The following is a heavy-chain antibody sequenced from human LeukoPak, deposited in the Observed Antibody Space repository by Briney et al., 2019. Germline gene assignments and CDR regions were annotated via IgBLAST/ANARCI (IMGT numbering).Heavy chain of an antibody. Sequence: GGSLRLSCAASGFTFTTYWMHWVRQVPGKGLVWVSVIHSDGSTTAYADSVKGRFSISRDNAKNTVHLKMNSLRDEDTAVYYCAKDAVGNYDSSGLDYWGQGTLVTVSS. CDR1: GFTFTTYW. D-gene: IGHD3-22*01. CDR3: AKDAVGNYDSSGLDY. J-gene: IGHJ4*02. CDR2: IHSDGSTT. V-gene: IGHV3-74*01.